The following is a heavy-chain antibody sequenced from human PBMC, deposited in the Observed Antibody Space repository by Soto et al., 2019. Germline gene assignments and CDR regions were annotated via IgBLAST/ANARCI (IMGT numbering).Heavy chain of an antibody. CDR2: ISSSGSTI. V-gene: IGHV3-11*01. Sequence: GGSLRLSCAASGFTFSDYYMSWIRQAPGKGLEWVSYISSSGSTIYYADSVKGRFTISRDNAKNSLYLQMNSLRAEDTAVYYCARDEYRIVVVPAAKDLYNWFDPWGQGTLVTVSS. CDR3: ARDEYRIVVVPAAKDLYNWFDP. J-gene: IGHJ5*02. D-gene: IGHD2-2*01. CDR1: GFTFSDYY.